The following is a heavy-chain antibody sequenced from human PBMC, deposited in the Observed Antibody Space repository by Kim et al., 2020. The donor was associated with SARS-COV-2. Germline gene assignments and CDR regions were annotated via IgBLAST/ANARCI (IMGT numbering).Heavy chain of an antibody. J-gene: IGHJ3*02. D-gene: IGHD3-10*01. Sequence: KYTPALKSRVSMSVDTSKNQFALKLSSVTAADTAVYYCARDRGGYDAFDIWGQGTMVTVSS. V-gene: IGHV4-4*07. CDR3: ARDRGGYDAFDI.